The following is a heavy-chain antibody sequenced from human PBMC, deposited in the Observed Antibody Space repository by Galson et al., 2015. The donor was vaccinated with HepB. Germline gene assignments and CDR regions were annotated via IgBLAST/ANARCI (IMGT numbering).Heavy chain of an antibody. J-gene: IGHJ6*02. D-gene: IGHD3-10*01. CDR3: ARDAIPSLWFGELLSSPYYYYGMDV. V-gene: IGHV3-66*02. CDR1: GFTVSSNY. CDR2: IYSGGST. Sequence: SLRLSCAASGFTVSSNYMSWVRQAPGKGLEWVSVIYSGGSTYYADSVKGRFTISRDNSKNTLYLQMNSLRAEDTAVYYCARDAIPSLWFGELLSSPYYYYGMDVWGQGTTVTVSS.